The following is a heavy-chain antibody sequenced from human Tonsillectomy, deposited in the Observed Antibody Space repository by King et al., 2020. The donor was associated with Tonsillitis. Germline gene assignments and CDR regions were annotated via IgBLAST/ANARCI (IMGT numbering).Heavy chain of an antibody. CDR3: ARTVENYAAGY. D-gene: IGHD2-2*01. Sequence: QLQESGPGLVKPSETLSLTCTVSGGSISSGRYYWGWIRQPPGKGLEWIGSLSFGGSTYYNPSLKSRVTISVDTSKNQFSLKLSSVTAADTAVFYCARTVENYAAGYWGQGTLVTVSS. CDR1: GGSISSGRYY. V-gene: IGHV4-39*01. CDR2: LSFGGST. J-gene: IGHJ4*02.